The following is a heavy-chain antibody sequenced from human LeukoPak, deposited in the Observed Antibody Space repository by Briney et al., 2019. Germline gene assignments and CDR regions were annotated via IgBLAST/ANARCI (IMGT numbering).Heavy chain of an antibody. V-gene: IGHV3-74*01. Sequence: PGGSLRLSCAASGFTFSSYWMHWVRQAPGKGLVWVSRINSDGSSTSYADSVKGRFTISRDNAKNTLYLQMNSLRAEDTAVYYCARVKGYCSSTSCYYFDYWGQGTLVTVSS. CDR3: ARVKGYCSSTSCYYFDY. CDR2: INSDGSST. D-gene: IGHD2-2*01. CDR1: GFTFSSYW. J-gene: IGHJ4*02.